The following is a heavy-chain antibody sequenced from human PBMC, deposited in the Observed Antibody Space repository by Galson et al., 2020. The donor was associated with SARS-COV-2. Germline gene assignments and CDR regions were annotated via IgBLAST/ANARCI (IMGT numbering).Heavy chain of an antibody. V-gene: IGHV3-21*01. D-gene: IGHD5-18*01. J-gene: IGHJ6*02. CDR2: ISTSSSYT. Sequence: NSGGSMRLSCAASGFPFSTYSMNWVRLAPGKGLEWVSSISTSSSYTYYVDSVKGRFSISRDNPRNSLYLQMNSLRAEDTAVYYCARDEGIRGYNYGRLFYGMDVWGQGTTVTVSS. CDR1: GFPFSTYS. CDR3: ARDEGIRGYNYGRLFYGMDV.